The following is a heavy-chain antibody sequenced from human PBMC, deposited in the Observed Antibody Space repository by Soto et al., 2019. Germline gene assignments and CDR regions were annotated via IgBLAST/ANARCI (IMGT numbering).Heavy chain of an antibody. V-gene: IGHV3-33*08. CDR1: GFTFSTYG. Sequence: AGGSLRLSCAASGFTFSTYGMHWVRQAPGKGLEWVSGICDDGGNTYYADSVKGRFTISRDNSKNTLHLQMNSLRAEDTALYYCAGVSGYFDYWGQGTLVTVSS. D-gene: IGHD6-19*01. J-gene: IGHJ4*02. CDR2: ICDDGGNT. CDR3: AGVSGYFDY.